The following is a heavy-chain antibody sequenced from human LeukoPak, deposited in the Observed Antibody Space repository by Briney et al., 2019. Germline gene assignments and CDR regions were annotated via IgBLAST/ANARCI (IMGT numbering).Heavy chain of an antibody. CDR3: AKGGKYCSSTSCAWFDP. V-gene: IGHV3-43D*03. D-gene: IGHD2-2*01. CDR2: ISWDGGST. J-gene: IGHJ5*02. Sequence: PGGSLRLSCAASGFTFDDYAMHWVRQAPGKGLEWVSLISWDGGSTYYADSVKGRFTISRGNSKNSLYLQMNSLRAEDTALYYCAKGGKYCSSTSCAWFDPWGQGTLVTVSS. CDR1: GFTFDDYA.